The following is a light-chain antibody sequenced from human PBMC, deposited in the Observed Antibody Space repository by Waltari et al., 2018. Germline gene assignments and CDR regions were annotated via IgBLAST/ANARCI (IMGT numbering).Light chain of an antibody. Sequence: DVVMTQSPLFLPVTPGEPASISCRSSQTLLNSNGYNYLDWFLQKPGQSPQLLIYSGSNRASGVPERFSGSGSGTDFTLKISRVEAEDVGIYYCMQALQTPLTFGGGTKVEIK. CDR2: SGS. V-gene: IGKV2-28*01. J-gene: IGKJ4*01. CDR1: QTLLNSNGYNY. CDR3: MQALQTPLT.